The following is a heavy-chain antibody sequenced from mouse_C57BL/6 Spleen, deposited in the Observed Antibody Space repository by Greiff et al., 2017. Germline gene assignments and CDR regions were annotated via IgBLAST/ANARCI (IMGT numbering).Heavy chain of an antibody. CDR1: GYTITDYY. Sequence: QVQLQQSGPELVKPGASVKISCKASGYTITDYYLNWVKQRSGQGLVWIGWIYPGRGNTKYNEKFKGKATLTVDTSSSTAYMPLSSLNSENSAVYFCARERWLDYWGQGTTLTVSS. CDR3: ARERWLDY. D-gene: IGHD2-3*01. J-gene: IGHJ2*01. CDR2: IYPGRGNT. V-gene: IGHV1-84*01.